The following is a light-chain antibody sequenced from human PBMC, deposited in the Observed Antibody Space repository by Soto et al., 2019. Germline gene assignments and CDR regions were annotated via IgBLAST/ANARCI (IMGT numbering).Light chain of an antibody. CDR3: QQYSDSPPT. CDR2: GAS. Sequence: EIALTQSQATLSLSPGKRATLSCVASQSVSSSYLAWYHQKPGQAPRLLIFGASDRATGIPDRFSGSGSGTDFTLTIDRLEPEDFAMYYCQQYSDSPPTFGQGTKVDIK. J-gene: IGKJ1*01. V-gene: IGKV3-20*01. CDR1: QSVSSSY.